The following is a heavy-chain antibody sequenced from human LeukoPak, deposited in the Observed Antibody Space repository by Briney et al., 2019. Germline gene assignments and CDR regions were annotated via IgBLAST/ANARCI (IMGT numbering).Heavy chain of an antibody. CDR3: ARKGSGIDY. D-gene: IGHD2-15*01. Sequence: AGGSLRLSWAASGXTFENYGVTWVRQAPGKGLEWVSHINWSGGTIDYADSVKGRFTISRDDAKRSLYLQMNSLTAEDTALYYCARKGSGIDYWGQGALVAVSS. V-gene: IGHV3-20*04. CDR1: GXTFENYG. J-gene: IGHJ4*02. CDR2: INWSGGTI.